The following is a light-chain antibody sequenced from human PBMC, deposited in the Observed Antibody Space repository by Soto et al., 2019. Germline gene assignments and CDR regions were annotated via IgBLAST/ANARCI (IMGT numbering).Light chain of an antibody. CDR1: QSVSSSY. V-gene: IGKV3-20*01. J-gene: IGKJ1*01. CDR2: GAS. Sequence: SGFTLTPSTLSFSPGERATLSCRASQSVSSSYLAWCQQKPGQAPRLLIYGASNRATGIPDRFSGSGSGTDFTLTISRLEPEDFAMYFCQQYVSSPQTFGQGTKVDIK. CDR3: QQYVSSPQT.